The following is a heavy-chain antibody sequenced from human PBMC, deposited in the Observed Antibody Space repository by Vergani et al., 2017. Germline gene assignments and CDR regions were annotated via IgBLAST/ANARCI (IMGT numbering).Heavy chain of an antibody. V-gene: IGHV3-30-3*01. J-gene: IGHJ4*02. D-gene: IGHD3-3*01. CDR2: ISYDGSNK. Sequence: QVQLVESGGGVVQPGRSLRLSCAASGFTFSSYAMHWVRQAPGKGLGWVAVISYDGSNKYYADSVKGRFTSTRDNSKNTLYLQMNSLRAEDTAVYYCARAYFNYDFWSGYSYWGQGTLVTVSS. CDR1: GFTFSSYA. CDR3: ARAYFNYDFWSGYSY.